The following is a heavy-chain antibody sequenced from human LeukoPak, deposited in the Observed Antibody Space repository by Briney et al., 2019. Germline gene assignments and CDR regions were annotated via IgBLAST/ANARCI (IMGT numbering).Heavy chain of an antibody. CDR3: AKDGPSVGGSTPGFDP. CDR2: IYYSGAT. Sequence: SETLSLTCTVSGVSISSGGYYWAWIPQHPGKGLEWIGYIYYSGATYYNPSLKSRLTISMDTSENQFSLRLSSVTAADTAVYYCAKDGPSVGGSTPGFDPWGQGTLVTVSS. CDR1: GVSISSGGYY. V-gene: IGHV4-31*03. D-gene: IGHD5/OR15-5a*01. J-gene: IGHJ5*02.